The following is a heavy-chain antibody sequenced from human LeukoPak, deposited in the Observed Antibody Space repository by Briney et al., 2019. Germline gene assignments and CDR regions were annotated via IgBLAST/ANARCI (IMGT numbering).Heavy chain of an antibody. D-gene: IGHD3-10*01. Sequence: SETLSLTCAVSGGSISSGGYSWSWIRQPPGKGLEWIGYISYSGSTYTNPSLKSRVSISADTSKNQFSLKLSSVTAADTAVYYCARRRSGRIDYWGQGTLVTVSS. CDR2: ISYSGST. CDR1: GGSISSGGYS. V-gene: IGHV4-30-4*07. CDR3: ARRRSGRIDY. J-gene: IGHJ4*02.